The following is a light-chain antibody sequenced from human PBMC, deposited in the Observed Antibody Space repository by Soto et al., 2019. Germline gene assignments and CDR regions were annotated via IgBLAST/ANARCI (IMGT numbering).Light chain of an antibody. J-gene: IGLJ1*01. CDR2: SNN. CDR1: SSNIGSNT. Sequence: QSVLTQPPSASGTPGQRVTISCSGSSSNIGSNTVNWYQQLPGTAPKLLIYSNNQRPSGVPDRFSGSKSGTSASLAISGLQSEDVADYYCAAWDDSLNGRIFGTGTKLTVL. V-gene: IGLV1-44*01. CDR3: AAWDDSLNGRI.